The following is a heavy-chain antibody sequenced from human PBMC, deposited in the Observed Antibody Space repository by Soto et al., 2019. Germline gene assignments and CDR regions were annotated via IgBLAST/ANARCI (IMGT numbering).Heavy chain of an antibody. D-gene: IGHD6-13*01. CDR2: IYSGGST. Sequence: GGSLRLSCAASGFTVSSNYMNWFRQAPGKGLEWVSVIYSGGSTNYADSVKGRFTISRDNSKNTLYLQMNSLRAEDTAVYYFAGGPGLPTAGTFDYGGKGTLVTVSS. J-gene: IGHJ4*02. CDR3: AGGPGLPTAGTFDY. CDR1: GFTVSSNY. V-gene: IGHV3-66*01.